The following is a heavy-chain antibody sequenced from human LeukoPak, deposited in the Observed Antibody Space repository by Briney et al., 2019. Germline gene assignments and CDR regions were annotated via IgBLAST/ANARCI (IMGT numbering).Heavy chain of an antibody. CDR2: GYYTVSI. CDR3: ARRDYRAWIDP. V-gene: IGHV4-39*01. D-gene: IGHD2-21*01. CDR1: GRSISASSHY. J-gene: IGHJ5*02. Sequence: PSETLTLTCSVSGRSISASSHYWAWVRQPPGKGLERIGRGYYTVSIRYNTSLKNRVTISVDVSKDDSFLPLNSVTAAHTSFCYCARRDYRAWIDPWGQGILVTVSP.